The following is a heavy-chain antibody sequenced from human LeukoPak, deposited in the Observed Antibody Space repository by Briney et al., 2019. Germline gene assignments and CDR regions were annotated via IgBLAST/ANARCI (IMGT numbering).Heavy chain of an antibody. J-gene: IGHJ4*02. Sequence: PGESLRLSCAASGFTFSSYAMTWVRQAPGKGLEWASAISGSGHNTYYADSVKGRFTISRDNSKNTVYLQMNSLRAEDTALYYCAKWREGTMVYFDYWGQGTLVTVSS. D-gene: IGHD3-10*01. CDR1: GFTFSSYA. V-gene: IGHV3-23*01. CDR2: ISGSGHNT. CDR3: AKWREGTMVYFDY.